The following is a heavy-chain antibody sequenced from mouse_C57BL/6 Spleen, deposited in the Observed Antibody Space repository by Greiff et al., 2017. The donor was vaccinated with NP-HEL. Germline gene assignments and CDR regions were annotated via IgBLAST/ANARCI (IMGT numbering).Heavy chain of an antibody. D-gene: IGHD2-5*01. CDR3: AKGSNYFSYAMDY. J-gene: IGHJ4*01. CDR1: GYTFTSYW. V-gene: IGHV1-52*01. CDR2: IDPSDSET. Sequence: QVQLQQPGAELVRPGSSVKLSCKASGYTFTSYWMQWVKQRPIQGLEWIGNIDPSDSETHYNQKFKDKATLTVDKSSSTAYMQLSSLTSEDSAVYYCAKGSNYFSYAMDYWGQGTSVTVSS.